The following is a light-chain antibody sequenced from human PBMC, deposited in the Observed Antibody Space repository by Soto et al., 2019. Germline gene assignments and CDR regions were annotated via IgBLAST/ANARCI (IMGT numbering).Light chain of an antibody. CDR1: QSISSS. V-gene: IGKV1-39*01. J-gene: IGKJ1*01. CDR2: AAS. CDR3: QQSYSTPRA. Sequence: DIPMTQSPSSLSASVGDRVTIPCRASQSISSSLNWYQQKPGKAPKLLIYAASSLQSGVPSRFSGSGSGTDFTLTISRLPPEDFATYYCQQSYSTPRAFGQGNKVEL.